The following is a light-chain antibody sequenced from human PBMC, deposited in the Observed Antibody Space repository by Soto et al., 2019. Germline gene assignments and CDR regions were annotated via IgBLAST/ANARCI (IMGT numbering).Light chain of an antibody. Sequence: QSVLTQPPSASGTPGQRVTISCSGSSSNTGSNYVYWYQQLPGTAPKLLIDTNKQRPSGVPDRFSGSKSGTSASXAISGLRSEDEAKYYCAAWDDSLSGRVFGGGTKVTVL. J-gene: IGLJ2*01. CDR1: SSNTGSNY. V-gene: IGLV1-47*01. CDR3: AAWDDSLSGRV. CDR2: TNK.